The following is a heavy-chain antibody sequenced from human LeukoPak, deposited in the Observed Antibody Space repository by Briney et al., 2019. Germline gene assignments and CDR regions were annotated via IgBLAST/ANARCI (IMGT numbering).Heavy chain of an antibody. CDR1: GYTFTAYY. Sequence: WASVKVSCKASGYTFTAYYMHWVRQAPGQGLEWMGMFNPSSGSTTYAQKFQGRVAMTRDTSTSTVYMELSSLRSEDTAVYYCARDRRYNDYDYCFDYWGQGTLVTVSS. V-gene: IGHV1-46*01. D-gene: IGHD5-12*01. CDR3: ARDRRYNDYDYCFDY. J-gene: IGHJ4*02. CDR2: FNPSSGST.